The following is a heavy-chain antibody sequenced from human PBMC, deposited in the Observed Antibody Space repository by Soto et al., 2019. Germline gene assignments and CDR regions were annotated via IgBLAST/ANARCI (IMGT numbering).Heavy chain of an antibody. D-gene: IGHD1-1*01. CDR3: VKATQDTTYFDY. CDR1: GFSFGSFA. V-gene: IGHV3-23*01. Sequence: GGSLRLSCAASGFSFGSFAMSWVRQAPRKGLEWVSAISAGGVTTYYTDSVKGRYTSSRDNSKNTLFLQMNSLRVEDTAVYYCVKATQDTTYFDYWGQGTLVTVSS. CDR2: ISAGGVTT. J-gene: IGHJ4*02.